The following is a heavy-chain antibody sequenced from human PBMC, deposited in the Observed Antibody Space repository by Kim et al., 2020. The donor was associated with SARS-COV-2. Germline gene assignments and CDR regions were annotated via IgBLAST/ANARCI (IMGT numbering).Heavy chain of an antibody. V-gene: IGHV1-3*01. CDR1: GYTFTSYS. J-gene: IGHJ4*02. D-gene: IGHD6-13*01. CDR2: INPNNGKT. CDR3: ARVYGIAAAIDY. Sequence: ASVKVSCKASGYTFTSYSMHWVRQAPGQRLEWMGWINPNNGKTKFSQNFQGRVTFTRDTSATTAYMELNSLRSEDTAVYYFARVYGIAAAIDYWGQGTRV.